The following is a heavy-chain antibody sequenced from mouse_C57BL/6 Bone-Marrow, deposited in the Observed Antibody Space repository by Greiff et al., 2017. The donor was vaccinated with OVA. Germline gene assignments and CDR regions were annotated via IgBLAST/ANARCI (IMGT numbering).Heavy chain of an antibody. Sequence: QVQLQQSGPGLVQPSQSLSITCTVSGFSLTSYGVHWVRQSPGKGLEWLGVIWSGGRPDYNAAFISRLSISKDNSKSQVFFKMNSLQADDTAIYYCARWLLRGYYYAMDDWGQGTSVTVSS. CDR2: IWSGGRP. D-gene: IGHD2-3*01. J-gene: IGHJ4*01. CDR1: GFSLTSYG. V-gene: IGHV2-2*01. CDR3: ARWLLRGYYYAMDD.